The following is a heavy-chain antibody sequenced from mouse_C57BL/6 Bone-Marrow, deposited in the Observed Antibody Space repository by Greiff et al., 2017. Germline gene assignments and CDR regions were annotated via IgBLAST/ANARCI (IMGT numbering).Heavy chain of an antibody. J-gene: IGHJ1*03. CDR2: LWSGGST. CDR1: GFSLTSYG. V-gene: IGHV2-2*01. CDR3: ARDYWDFDV. Sequence: VKLKESGPGLVQPSQSLSISCTVSGFSLTSYGVHWVRQSPGKGLEWLGVLWSGGSTDYNAAFIARLSISKDNSKSQVFFKMNSLQADDTAIYYCARDYWDFDVWGTGTTVTVSS.